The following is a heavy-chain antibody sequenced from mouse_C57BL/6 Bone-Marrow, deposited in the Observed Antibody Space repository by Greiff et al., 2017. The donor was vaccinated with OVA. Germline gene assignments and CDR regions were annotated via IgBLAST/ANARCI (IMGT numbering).Heavy chain of an antibody. V-gene: IGHV1-50*01. CDR1: GYTFTSYW. D-gene: IGHD2-3*01. Sequence: QVQLQQPGAELVKPGASVKLSCKASGYTFTSYWMQWVKQRPGQGLEWIGEIDPSDSYTNYNQKFKGKATLTVDTSSSTAYMQLSSLTSEDSAVYYCARVSDGYSPWFAYWGQGTLVTVSA. J-gene: IGHJ3*01. CDR3: ARVSDGYSPWFAY. CDR2: IDPSDSYT.